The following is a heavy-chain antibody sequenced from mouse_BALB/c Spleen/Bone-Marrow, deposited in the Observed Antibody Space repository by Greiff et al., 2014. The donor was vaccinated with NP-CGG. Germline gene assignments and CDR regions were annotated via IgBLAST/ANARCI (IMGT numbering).Heavy chain of an antibody. Sequence: QVQLQQSAAELARPGASVRMSCKASGYTFTTYTMHWVKQRPGQGLEWIGYINPSSGYTEYNQNFKDKTTLTADKSSSTAYMQLSSLTSEDSAVYYCARNGHSYGYYFDYWGQGTTLSVSS. D-gene: IGHD1-2*01. J-gene: IGHJ2*01. CDR1: GYTFTTYT. CDR2: INPSSGYT. V-gene: IGHV1-4*02. CDR3: ARNGHSYGYYFDY.